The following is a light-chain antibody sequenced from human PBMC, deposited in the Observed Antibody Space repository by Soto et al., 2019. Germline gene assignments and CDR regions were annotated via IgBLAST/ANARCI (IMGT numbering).Light chain of an antibody. CDR2: KAS. V-gene: IGKV1-5*03. CDR3: QQYNGYFRT. J-gene: IGKJ1*01. CDR1: ASVGGW. Sequence: DFQMTQSPSTLSASVGDRVSISCRASASVGGWLAWYQHKPGKAPNLIIYKASTLKSGVPSRFSGSGSGTDFTLTISNLQPDDFATYSCQQYNGYFRTFGQGTKVEI.